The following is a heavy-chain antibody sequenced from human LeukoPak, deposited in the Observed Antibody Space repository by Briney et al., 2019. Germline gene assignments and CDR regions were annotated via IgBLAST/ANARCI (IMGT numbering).Heavy chain of an antibody. V-gene: IGHV1-8*01. D-gene: IGHD3-3*01. CDR1: GYTFTSYD. CDR2: MNPNSGNT. Sequence: GASVNVSCKASGYTFTSYDINWVRQATGQGLEWMGWMNPNSGNTGYAQKFQGRVTMTRNTSISTAYMELSSLRSEDTAVYYCARVRGDYDFWSGSNWFDPWGQGTLVTVSS. CDR3: ARVRGDYDFWSGSNWFDP. J-gene: IGHJ5*02.